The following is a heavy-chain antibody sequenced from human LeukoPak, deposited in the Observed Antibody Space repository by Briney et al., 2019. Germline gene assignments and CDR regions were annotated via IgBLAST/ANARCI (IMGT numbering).Heavy chain of an antibody. CDR1: GFTFSSYS. CDR3: AGELVQNDAFDI. Sequence: GGSLRLSCAASGFTFSSYSMNWVRQAPGRGLEWVSSISSSSSYIYYADSVKGRFTISRDNAKNSLYLQMNSLRAEDTAVYYCAGELVQNDAFDIWGQGTWSPSLQ. J-gene: IGHJ3*02. D-gene: IGHD2-8*02. V-gene: IGHV3-21*01. CDR2: ISSSSSYI.